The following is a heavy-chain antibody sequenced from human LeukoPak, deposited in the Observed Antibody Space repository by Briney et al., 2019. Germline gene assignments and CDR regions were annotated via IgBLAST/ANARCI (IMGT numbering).Heavy chain of an antibody. CDR2: ISYDGSNK. Sequence: GRSLRLSCAASGFTFSSYGMHWVRQAPGKGLEWVAVISYDGSNKYYADSVKGRFTISRDNSKNTLYLQMNSLRAEDTAVYYCAKNRGGSLTSPIMAVAGRYYYGMDVWGQGTTVTVSS. CDR3: AKNRGGSLTSPIMAVAGRYYYGMDV. J-gene: IGHJ6*02. D-gene: IGHD6-19*01. V-gene: IGHV3-30*18. CDR1: GFTFSSYG.